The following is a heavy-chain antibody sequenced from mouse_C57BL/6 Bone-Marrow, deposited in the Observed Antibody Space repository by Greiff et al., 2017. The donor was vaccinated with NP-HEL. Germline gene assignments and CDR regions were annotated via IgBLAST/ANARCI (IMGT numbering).Heavy chain of an antibody. CDR2: IYPGSGST. V-gene: IGHV1-55*01. J-gene: IGHJ2*01. Sequence: QVQLQQSGAELVKPGASVKLSCKASGYTFTSYWITWVKQRPGQGLEWIGDIYPGSGSTNYNEKFKSKATLTVDTSSSTAYMQLSSLTSEDSAVYYCARTRRITTVAPYFDYGGQGTTLTVSS. CDR1: GYTFTSYW. CDR3: ARTRRITTVAPYFDY. D-gene: IGHD1-1*01.